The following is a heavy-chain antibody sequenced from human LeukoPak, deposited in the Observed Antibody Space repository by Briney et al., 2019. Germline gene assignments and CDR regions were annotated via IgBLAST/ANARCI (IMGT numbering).Heavy chain of an antibody. D-gene: IGHD3-10*01. Sequence: GGSLRLSCAVSGFTFSSYGMHWVRQAPGKGLEWVAVISYDGRNQYYADSVKGRFTISRDDSKNTLYLQMNSLRAEDTAVYYCAREIRYYYGSGSCLDYWGQGTLVTVSS. CDR2: ISYDGRNQ. J-gene: IGHJ4*02. CDR3: AREIRYYYGSGSCLDY. CDR1: GFTFSSYG. V-gene: IGHV3-30*03.